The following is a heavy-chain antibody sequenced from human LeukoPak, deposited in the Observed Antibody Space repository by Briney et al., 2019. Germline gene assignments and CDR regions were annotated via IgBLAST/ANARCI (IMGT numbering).Heavy chain of an antibody. V-gene: IGHV4-59*01. CDR3: ARGPRAGRNWFDP. CDR1: GGSISSCY. CDR2: IYYSGST. J-gene: IGHJ5*02. Sequence: SETLSLTCTVSGGSISSCYWSWIRQPPGKGLEWIGYIYYSGSTNYNPSLKSRATISVDTSKNQFSLKLSSVTAADTAVYYCARGPRAGRNWFDPWGQGTLVTVSS. D-gene: IGHD6-25*01.